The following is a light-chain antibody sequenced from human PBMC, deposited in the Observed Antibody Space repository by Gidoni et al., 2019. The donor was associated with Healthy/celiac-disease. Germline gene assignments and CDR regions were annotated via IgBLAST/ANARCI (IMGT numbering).Light chain of an antibody. V-gene: IGKV3-20*01. CDR3: QQYGSSLRLT. CDR2: GAS. J-gene: IGKJ4*01. CDR1: QIVSSSY. Sequence: ELVLTQSPGTLSLYPWERATLSCRASQIVSSSYLAWYQQTPGQAPRLLIYGASSRAIGIPDRFSGSGSGTDFTLTISRLEPEDFAVYDCQQYGSSLRLTFGGGTKVEIK.